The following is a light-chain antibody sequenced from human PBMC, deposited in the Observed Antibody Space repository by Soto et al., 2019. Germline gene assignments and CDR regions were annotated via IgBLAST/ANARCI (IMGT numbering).Light chain of an antibody. CDR1: RPNIGGNT. V-gene: IGLV1-44*01. CDR3: AAGHDSLYGPV. J-gene: IGLJ3*02. Sequence: QSVLTQPPSASGTPGQRVTISCSGSRPNIGGNTVSWYQQLTGTAPKLLFYGNHQRPAGVPDRFSGSKYGSSASLAISGLQFEDEADYDCAAGHDSLYGPVFGVGTKVTFL. CDR2: GNH.